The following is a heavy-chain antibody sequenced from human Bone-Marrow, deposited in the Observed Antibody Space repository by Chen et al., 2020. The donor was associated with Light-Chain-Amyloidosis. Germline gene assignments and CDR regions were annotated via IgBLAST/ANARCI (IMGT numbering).Heavy chain of an antibody. Sequence: QVKLVQSGAEVKKPGASVKVSCKASGYTFTGYYMHWVRQAPGQGLEWMGWINPNSGGTNYAQKFQGRVTMTRDTSISTAYMALSRLRSDDTAVYYCARVPHYYDSSGYYPNWGQGTLVTVSS. CDR1: GYTFTGYY. CDR2: INPNSGGT. J-gene: IGHJ4*02. V-gene: IGHV1-2*02. CDR3: ARVPHYYDSSGYYPN. D-gene: IGHD3-22*01.